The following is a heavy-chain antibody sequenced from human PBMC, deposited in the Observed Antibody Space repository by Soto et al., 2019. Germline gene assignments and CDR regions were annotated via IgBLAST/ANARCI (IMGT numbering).Heavy chain of an antibody. V-gene: IGHV1-24*01. Sequence: ASVKVSCKVSGYTLTELSMHWVRQAPGKGLEWMGGFDPEDGETIYAQKFQGRVTMTEDTSTDTAYMELSSLRSEDTAVYYCARGPDYAGYIDYWGQGSLVTVSS. J-gene: IGHJ4*02. CDR2: FDPEDGET. D-gene: IGHD4-17*01. CDR3: ARGPDYAGYIDY. CDR1: GYTLTELS.